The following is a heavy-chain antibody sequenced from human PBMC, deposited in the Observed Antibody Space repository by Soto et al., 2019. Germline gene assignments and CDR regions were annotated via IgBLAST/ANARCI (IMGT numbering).Heavy chain of an antibody. D-gene: IGHD3-9*01. J-gene: IGHJ6*02. Sequence: QVQLVQSGAEVKKPGASVKVSCKASGYTFTSYAMHWVRQAPGQRLEWMGWINAGNGNTKYSQKFQGRVTITRDTSASTAYMEQSSLRSEDTAVYYCAREGTTLRYFDWLPYYYYVMDVWGQGTTVTVSS. CDR1: GYTFTSYA. CDR3: AREGTTLRYFDWLPYYYYVMDV. V-gene: IGHV1-3*01. CDR2: INAGNGNT.